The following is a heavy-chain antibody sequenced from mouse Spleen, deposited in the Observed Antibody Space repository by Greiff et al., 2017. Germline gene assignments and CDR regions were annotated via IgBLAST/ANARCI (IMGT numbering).Heavy chain of an antibody. J-gene: IGHJ3*01. CDR1: GYTFTSYW. V-gene: IGHV1-53*01. D-gene: IGHD2-5*01. CDR3: ARDYSKPAWFDY. CDR2: INPSNGGT. Sequence: QVQLQQSGTELVKPAASVKLSCKASGYTFTSYWMHWVLQRPGQGPEWFGNINPSNGGTNYNEKFKSKATLTVDKSSSTAYMQLSSLTSEDSAVYYCARDYSKPAWFDYWGQGTLVTVSA.